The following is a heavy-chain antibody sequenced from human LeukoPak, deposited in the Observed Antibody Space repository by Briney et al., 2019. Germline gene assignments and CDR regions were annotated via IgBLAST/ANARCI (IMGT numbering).Heavy chain of an antibody. CDR3: ARVGTELFFDY. J-gene: IGHJ4*02. CDR1: GFTFSLYE. D-gene: IGHD1-14*01. V-gene: IGHV3-48*03. CDR2: ISSSGSTI. Sequence: GGSLRLSCAASGFTFSLYEMNWVRQAPGKGLEWVSYISSSGSTIYYADSVKGRFTISRDNAKNSLYLQMNSLRAEDTAVYYCARVGTELFFDYWGQGTLVTVSS.